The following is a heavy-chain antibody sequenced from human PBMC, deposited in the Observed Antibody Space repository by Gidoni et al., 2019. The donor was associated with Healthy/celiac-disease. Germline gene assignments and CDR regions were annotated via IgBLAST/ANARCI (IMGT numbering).Heavy chain of an antibody. CDR1: GFTFSSYA. D-gene: IGHD1-26*01. Sequence: EVQLLESGGGLVQPGGSLRLSCAASGFTFSSYAMSWVRQAPGKGLEWVSAISGSGGSTYYADSVKGRFTISRDNSKNTLYLQMNSLRAEDTAVYYCAKGGVGYSGSSARSGADYWGQGTLVTVSS. CDR2: ISGSGGST. CDR3: AKGGVGYSGSSARSGADY. J-gene: IGHJ4*02. V-gene: IGHV3-23*01.